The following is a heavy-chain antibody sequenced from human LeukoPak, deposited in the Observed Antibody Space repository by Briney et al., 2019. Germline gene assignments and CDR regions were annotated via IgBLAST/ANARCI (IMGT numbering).Heavy chain of an antibody. CDR3: ASGYGGSRDHDAFHI. CDR1: GFTVSSNH. J-gene: IGHJ3*02. V-gene: IGHV3-53*01. D-gene: IGHD4-23*01. CDR2: IYSGGST. Sequence: GGSLRLSCAASGFTVSSNHMSWVRQAPGKGLEWVSVIYSGGSTYYADSVKGRFTISRDNSKNTLYLQMNSLRVEDTAVYYCASGYGGSRDHDAFHIWGQGTMVAVSS.